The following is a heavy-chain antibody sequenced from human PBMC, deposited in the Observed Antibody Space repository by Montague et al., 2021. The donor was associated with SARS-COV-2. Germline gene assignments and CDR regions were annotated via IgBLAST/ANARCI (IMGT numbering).Heavy chain of an antibody. CDR1: GFSLSTSGMC. Sequence: PALVTPTQTLTLTCTFSGFSLSTSGMCVSWIRQPPGKALEWLALXDWDDDKYYSTSLKTRLTISKDTSKNQVVPTMTNMDPVDTATFYCARISTAGTPMGNYYYYGMDVWGQGTTVTVSS. D-gene: IGHD5-18*01. J-gene: IGHJ6*02. V-gene: IGHV2-70*01. CDR3: ARISTAGTPMGNYYYYGMDV. CDR2: XDWDDDK.